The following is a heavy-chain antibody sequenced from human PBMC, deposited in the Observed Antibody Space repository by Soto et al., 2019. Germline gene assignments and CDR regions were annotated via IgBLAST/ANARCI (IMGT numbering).Heavy chain of an antibody. CDR2: IWYDGSNK. Sequence: QVQLVESGGGVVQPGRSLRLSCAASGFTFSSYGMHWVRQAPGKGLEWVAVIWYDGSNKYYADSVKGRFTISRDNSKNTLYLQMNSLRAEDTAVYYCARDTGAYCDYAPKAFDIWGQGTMVTVSS. J-gene: IGHJ3*02. CDR1: GFTFSSYG. V-gene: IGHV3-33*01. CDR3: ARDTGAYCDYAPKAFDI. D-gene: IGHD4-17*01.